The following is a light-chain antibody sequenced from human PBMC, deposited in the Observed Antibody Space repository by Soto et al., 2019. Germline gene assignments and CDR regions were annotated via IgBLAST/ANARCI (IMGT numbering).Light chain of an antibody. CDR3: CSYAGTYSYV. CDR1: SGDVGGYNF. J-gene: IGLJ1*01. CDR2: DVY. Sequence: QSALTQPRSVSGSPGQSVTISCTETSGDVGGYNFVSWYQHHPGKAPKLIIYDVYKRPSGVPDRFSASKSGNTASLTISGLQAEDEADYYCCSYAGTYSYVFGPGTKVTVL. V-gene: IGLV2-11*01.